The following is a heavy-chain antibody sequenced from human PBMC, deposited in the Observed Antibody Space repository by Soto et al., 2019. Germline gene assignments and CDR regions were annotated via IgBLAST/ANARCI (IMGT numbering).Heavy chain of an antibody. J-gene: IGHJ5*02. V-gene: IGHV3-48*01. CDR3: ARHPERIAQIGGFAP. Sequence: GGSLRLSCAASGFTFSSYSMNWVRQAPGKGLEWVSYISSSSSTIYYADSVKGRFTISRDNAKNSLYLQMNSLRAEDTAVYYCARHPERIAQIGGFAPWGQGTLVTVSS. CDR1: GFTFSSYS. D-gene: IGHD6-13*01. CDR2: ISSSSSTI.